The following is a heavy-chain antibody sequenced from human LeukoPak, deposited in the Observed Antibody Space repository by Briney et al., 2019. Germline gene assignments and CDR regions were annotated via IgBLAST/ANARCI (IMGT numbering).Heavy chain of an antibody. CDR2: IYYSGTT. CDR3: ARITFGGVIVNAFDI. J-gene: IGHJ3*02. V-gene: IGHV4-59*01. D-gene: IGHD3-16*02. Sequence: PSETLSLTCSVSGGSFSNFYWSWIRQPPGKGLEWIGFIYYSGTTDYNPSLKSRVTISVDTSKKQFSLKLSSVTAADTAVYYCARITFGGVIVNAFDIWGQGTMVTVSS. CDR1: GGSFSNFY.